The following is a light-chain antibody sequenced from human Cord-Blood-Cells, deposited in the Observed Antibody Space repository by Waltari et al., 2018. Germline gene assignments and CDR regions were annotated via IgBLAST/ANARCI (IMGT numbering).Light chain of an antibody. Sequence: QSVLTPPPSASGTPGQRVTISCSGSSSNIGSNTVHWYQQLPGTAPKLLIYSNNQRPSGVPDRFSGSKSGTSASLAISGLQSEDEADYYCAAWDDSLNGYVFGTGTKVTVL. J-gene: IGLJ1*01. CDR1: SSNIGSNT. V-gene: IGLV1-44*01. CDR2: SNN. CDR3: AAWDDSLNGYV.